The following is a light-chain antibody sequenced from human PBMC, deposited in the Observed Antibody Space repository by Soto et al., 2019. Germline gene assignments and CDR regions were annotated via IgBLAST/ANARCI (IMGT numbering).Light chain of an antibody. CDR1: SSDVGGYDY. V-gene: IGLV2-8*01. CDR3: SSYADRNNLV. CDR2: EVS. Sequence: QSALTQPPSASGSPGQSVTISCTGTSSDVGGYDYVSWYQQHPDKAPKLMIYEVSKRPSGVPDRFSGSKSGNTASLTVSGLQAEDEADYYCSSYADRNNLVFGGGTKFTVL. J-gene: IGLJ2*01.